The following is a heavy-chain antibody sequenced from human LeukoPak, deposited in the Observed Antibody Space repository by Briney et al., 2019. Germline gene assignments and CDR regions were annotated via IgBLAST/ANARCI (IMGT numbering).Heavy chain of an antibody. J-gene: IGHJ4*02. D-gene: IGHD3-10*01. CDR1: SFTFSGYW. Sequence: GGSLRLSCAASSFTFSGYWMSWVRQAPGKGLEWVANINQGGSEKNYVDSVKGRFTISRDNAKNSLYLQVNSLRAEDTAVYFCARDSLGSGSYYDYWGQGTLVTVSS. V-gene: IGHV3-7*01. CDR2: INQGGSEK. CDR3: ARDSLGSGSYYDY.